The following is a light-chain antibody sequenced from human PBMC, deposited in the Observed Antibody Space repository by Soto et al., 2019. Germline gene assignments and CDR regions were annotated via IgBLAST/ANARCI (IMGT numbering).Light chain of an antibody. Sequence: QSVLTQPPSVSEAPRQRVTISCSGSSSNIGNNAVNWYQQFPGKAPKLLIYYDDLLPSGVSERFSGSKSGNSASLAISGLQSEDEADYYCAAWDDSLNGWVFGGGTKLTVL. J-gene: IGLJ3*02. CDR1: SSNIGNNA. CDR3: AAWDDSLNGWV. V-gene: IGLV1-36*01. CDR2: YDD.